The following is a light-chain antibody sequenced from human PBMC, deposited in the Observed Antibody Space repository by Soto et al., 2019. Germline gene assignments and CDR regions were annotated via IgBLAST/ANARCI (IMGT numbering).Light chain of an antibody. V-gene: IGKV4-1*01. CDR2: WAS. CDR1: QSVLYRSNTKNY. J-gene: IGKJ1*01. Sequence: DIVMTQSPDSLAVSLGERATINCKSSQSVLYRSNTKNYLAWYQQKPGQPPNLLIYWASTRESGVPDRFSGSGSGTDFTLTISSLQAEDVAVYSCQQYYSLPPTFGPGTKVEIK. CDR3: QQYYSLPPT.